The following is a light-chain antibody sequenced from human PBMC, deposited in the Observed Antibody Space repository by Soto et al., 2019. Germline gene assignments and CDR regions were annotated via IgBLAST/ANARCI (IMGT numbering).Light chain of an antibody. V-gene: IGKV1-5*03. Sequence: DIPMTQSPSTLSASVGDRVTITCRASQSISSWLAWYQQKPGKAPKLLIYKASSLESGVPSRFSGSGSGTEFTLTISSLQPDDFATYYCQQHGTFGQGTKVEIE. CDR3: QQHGT. CDR2: KAS. CDR1: QSISSW. J-gene: IGKJ1*01.